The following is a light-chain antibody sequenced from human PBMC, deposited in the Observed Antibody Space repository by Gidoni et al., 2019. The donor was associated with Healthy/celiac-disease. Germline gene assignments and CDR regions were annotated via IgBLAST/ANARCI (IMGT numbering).Light chain of an antibody. V-gene: IGKV1-39*01. CDR2: AAS. J-gene: IGKJ3*01. CDR3: RQSYSTPLT. Sequence: DIQLTQSPSSLSASVGDRVTITCRASQSISSYLNWYQQKPGKAAKLLIYAASSLQSGVPSRFSGSGCGTEFTLTISSLQPEDFATYYCRQSYSTPLTFGPGTKVDIK. CDR1: QSISSY.